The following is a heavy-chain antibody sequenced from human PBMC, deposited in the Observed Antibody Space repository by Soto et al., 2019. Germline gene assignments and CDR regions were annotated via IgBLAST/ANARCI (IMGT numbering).Heavy chain of an antibody. J-gene: IGHJ5*02. Sequence: SETPSLTCTVSGGSIINVSYYLSWIRPPPGKGLEWIGEINHSGSTNYNPSLKSRVTISVDTSKNQFSLKLSSVTAADTAVYYCASGGSGSQYNWFDPWGQGTLVTVSS. CDR2: INHSGST. CDR3: ASGGSGSQYNWFDP. CDR1: GGSIINVSYY. D-gene: IGHD3-10*01. V-gene: IGHV4-34*01.